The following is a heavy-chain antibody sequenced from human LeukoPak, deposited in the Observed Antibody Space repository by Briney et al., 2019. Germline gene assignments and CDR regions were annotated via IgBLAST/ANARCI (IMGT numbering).Heavy chain of an antibody. CDR1: GFTFRSYA. J-gene: IGHJ4*02. CDR3: AKGGYSSGWTDFDY. D-gene: IGHD6-19*01. V-gene: IGHV3-23*01. CDR2: ISGSGGST. Sequence: GGSLRLSCAACGFTFRSYAMSWVRQAPGKGLEWVSGISGSGGSTYYADSVKGRFTISRDNSKNTLYLQMNSLRAEDTAVYYCAKGGYSSGWTDFDYWGQGTLVTVSS.